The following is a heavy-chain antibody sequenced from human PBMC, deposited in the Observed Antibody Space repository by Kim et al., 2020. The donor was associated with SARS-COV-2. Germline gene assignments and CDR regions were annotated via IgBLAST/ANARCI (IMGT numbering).Heavy chain of an antibody. CDR3: ARNPHGDSGSFDY. CDR2: LRNTARSYTT. D-gene: IGHD4-17*01. Sequence: GGSLRLSCAASGFILSDYFMDWVRQAPGKGLEWVGRLRNTARSYTTEYAASVKGRFTISREDSRNSLYLHMNSLKTEDTAVYFCARNPHGDSGSFDYWGQGSMVIVSS. CDR1: GFILSDYF. J-gene: IGHJ4*02. V-gene: IGHV3-72*01.